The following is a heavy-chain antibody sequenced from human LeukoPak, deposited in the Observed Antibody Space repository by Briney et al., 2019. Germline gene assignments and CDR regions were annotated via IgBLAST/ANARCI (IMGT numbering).Heavy chain of an antibody. J-gene: IGHJ4*02. CDR1: GGSISSSSYY. V-gene: IGHV4-39*07. D-gene: IGHD2-15*01. CDR2: INYSGST. CDR3: AKDQGEYCSGGSCYDFGMDY. Sequence: SETLSLTCTVSGGSISSSSYYWGWIRQPPGKGLEWIGSINYSGSTYYNPSLKSRVTISVDRSKNQFSLKLSSVTAADTAVYYCAKDQGEYCSGGSCYDFGMDYWGQGTLVTVSS.